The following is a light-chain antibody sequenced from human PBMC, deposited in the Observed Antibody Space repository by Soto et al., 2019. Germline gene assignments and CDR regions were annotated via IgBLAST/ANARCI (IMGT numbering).Light chain of an antibody. J-gene: IGKJ3*01. V-gene: IGKV1-8*01. CDR2: AAS. CDR3: QQDLRPPLT. Sequence: AIRMTQSPSSLSASTGDRVTITCRASQGISSYLAWYQQKPGKAPKLLIYAASTLQSGVPSRFSGSGSGTDFTLTISSLQPEDFATYYCQQDLRPPLTFGPGTKVDI. CDR1: QGISSY.